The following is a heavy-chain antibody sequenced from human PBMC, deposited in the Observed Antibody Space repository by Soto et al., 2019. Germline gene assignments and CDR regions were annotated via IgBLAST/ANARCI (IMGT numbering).Heavy chain of an antibody. CDR3: ATSDYDYVWGSYRYDY. J-gene: IGHJ4*02. D-gene: IGHD3-16*01. CDR2: IYYSGST. Sequence: PSETLSLTCTVSGGSVSSGSYYWSWIRQPPGKGLEWIGYIYYSGSTNYNPSLKSRVTISVDTSKNQFSLKLSSVTAADTAVYHCATSDYDYVWGSYRYDYWGQGTLVTVSS. V-gene: IGHV4-61*01. CDR1: GGSVSSGSYY.